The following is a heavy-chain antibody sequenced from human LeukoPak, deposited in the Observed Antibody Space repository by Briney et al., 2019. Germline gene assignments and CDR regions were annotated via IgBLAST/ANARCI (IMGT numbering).Heavy chain of an antibody. D-gene: IGHD6-25*01. CDR3: ARAASATYYFDY. CDR2: IIPIFGTA. V-gene: IGHV1-69*13. J-gene: IGHJ4*02. Sequence: ASVKVSCKASGYTFTSYGISWVRQAPGQGLEWMGGIIPIFGTANYAQKFQGRVTITADESTSTAYMELSSLRSEDTAVYYCARAASATYYFDYWGQGTLVTVSS. CDR1: GYTFTSYG.